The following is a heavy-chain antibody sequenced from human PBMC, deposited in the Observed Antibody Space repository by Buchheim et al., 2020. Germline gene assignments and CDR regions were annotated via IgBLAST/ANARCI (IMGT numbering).Heavy chain of an antibody. CDR2: IRSSGSTT. CDR1: GFTFSSYE. J-gene: IGHJ4*02. V-gene: IGHV3-48*03. Sequence: EVQLVESGGGLVQPGGSLRLSCAASGFTFSSYEMNWVRQAPGKGLEWVSYIRSSGSTTYYADSVKGRFTLSRDNAKNSLYLQMNSLRAEDTAFYYCAREYCSSTSCSYFDYWGQGTL. CDR3: AREYCSSTSCSYFDY. D-gene: IGHD2-2*01.